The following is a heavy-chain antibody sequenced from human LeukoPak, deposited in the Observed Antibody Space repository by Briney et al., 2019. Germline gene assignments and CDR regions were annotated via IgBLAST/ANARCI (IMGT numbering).Heavy chain of an antibody. CDR2: IYYSGST. CDR3: VRNIGQYXDFWSGYPAPYFYYYYMXV. CDR1: GGSISSYY. Sequence: PSETLSLTCTVSGGSISSYYWSWIRQPPGKGLEWIGYIYYSGSTNYNPSLKSRVTISVDTAKNQFSLKLSSVTAADTAVYYCVRNIGQYXDFWSGYPAPYFYYYYMXVWGXGTXVT. V-gene: IGHV4-59*01. J-gene: IGHJ6*03. D-gene: IGHD3-3*01.